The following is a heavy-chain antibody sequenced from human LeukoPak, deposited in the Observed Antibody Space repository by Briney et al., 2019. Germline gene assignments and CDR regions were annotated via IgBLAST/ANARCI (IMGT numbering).Heavy chain of an antibody. V-gene: IGHV3-23*01. Sequence: PGGSLRLSCAASGFTFSSYALSWVRQAPGKGLEWVSGISGSGGNTYYADSVKGRFTISRDTSKNTLYLQMSSLRAEDTAVYYCAKDGGIAAVTASSFCDYWGQGTLVTVSS. CDR3: AKDGGIAAVTASSFCDY. CDR1: GFTFSSYA. J-gene: IGHJ4*02. D-gene: IGHD6-13*01. CDR2: ISGSGGNT.